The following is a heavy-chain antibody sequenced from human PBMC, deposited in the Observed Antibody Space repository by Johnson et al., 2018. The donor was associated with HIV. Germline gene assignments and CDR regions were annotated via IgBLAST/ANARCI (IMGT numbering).Heavy chain of an antibody. J-gene: IGHJ3*02. Sequence: QVQLVESGGGVVQPGRSLRLSCAASGFTFSSYAMHWVRQAPGKGLEWVAVISYDGSNKYYADSVKGRFTISRDNSKNTLYLQVNSLRAEDTATYYWVRDLGVSTGWSEAFDIWGQGTMVTVSS. CDR3: VRDLGVSTGWSEAFDI. CDR2: ISYDGSNK. CDR1: GFTFSSYA. V-gene: IGHV3-30-3*01. D-gene: IGHD6-19*01.